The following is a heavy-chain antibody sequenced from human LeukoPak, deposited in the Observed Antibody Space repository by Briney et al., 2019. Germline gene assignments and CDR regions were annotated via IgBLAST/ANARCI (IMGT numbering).Heavy chain of an antibody. D-gene: IGHD1-26*01. V-gene: IGHV1-8*01. CDR2: MNPNSGNT. CDR3: ARRIVGATSSVFDI. J-gene: IGHJ3*02. CDR1: GYTFTSYD. Sequence: ASVKVSCKASGYTFTSYDINWVRQATGQGLEWMGWMNPNSGNTGYAQKFQGRVTMTRNTSISTAYMELSSLRSEDTAVYYCARRIVGATSSVFDIWGQGTMVTVSS.